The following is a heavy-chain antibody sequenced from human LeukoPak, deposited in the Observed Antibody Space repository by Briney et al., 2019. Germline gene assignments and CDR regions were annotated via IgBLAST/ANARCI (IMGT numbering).Heavy chain of an antibody. CDR2: IYYSGST. V-gene: IGHV4-31*03. CDR3: ARDYDSSGYSGFDY. J-gene: IGHJ4*02. CDR1: GGSISSGGYY. Sequence: SETLSLTCTVSGGSISSGGYYWSWIRQHPGKGLEWIGYIYYSGSTYYNPSLKSRVTISVDTSKNQFSLKLSSVTAADTAVYYCARDYDSSGYSGFDYWGQGTLVTVSS. D-gene: IGHD3-22*01.